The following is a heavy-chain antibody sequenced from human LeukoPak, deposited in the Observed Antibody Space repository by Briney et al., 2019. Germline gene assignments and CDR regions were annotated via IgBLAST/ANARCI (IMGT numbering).Heavy chain of an antibody. D-gene: IGHD2-15*01. V-gene: IGHV1-69*06. CDR2: IIPILCTA. CDR3: ARGGYCSGGSCYKPFDY. Sequence: SENVPHKACVRPLRSYAIIWVRQAPAQGREWIGRIIPILCTANYAQKFQGRVTITADKSTSTAYMELSSLRSEDTAVYYCARGGYCSGGSCYKPFDYWGQGALVTVSS. J-gene: IGHJ4*02. CDR1: VRPLRSYA.